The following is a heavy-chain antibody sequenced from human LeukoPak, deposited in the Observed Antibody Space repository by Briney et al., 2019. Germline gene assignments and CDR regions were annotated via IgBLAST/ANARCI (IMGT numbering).Heavy chain of an antibody. CDR1: GFGFTNYG. J-gene: IGHJ3*01. D-gene: IGHD6-13*01. CDR3: GKFVGGSSCCDGIDV. CDR2: ISASNTNT. Sequence: PGGSLRLSCKASGFGFTNYGISWVRQAPGEGLEWVSSISASNTNTYYADSVQGRFTISRDTSRSTVFLQMNRLRVEDSALYFCGKFVGGSSCCDGIDVWGQGTRVTVSS. V-gene: IGHV3-23*01.